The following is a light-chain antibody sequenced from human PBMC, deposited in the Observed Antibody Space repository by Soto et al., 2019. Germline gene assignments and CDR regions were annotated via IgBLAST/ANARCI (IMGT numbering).Light chain of an antibody. CDR1: QSVSSSY. Sequence: EVVLTQSPGTLSLSPGERATLSCTASQSVSSSYLAWSQQKPGQAPRLLIYGASSRATGISDRFSGSGSGTDFTLTISRLEPEDFAVYYCQQDGSSPPYTFGQGTKLE. J-gene: IGKJ2*01. CDR3: QQDGSSPPYT. V-gene: IGKV3-20*01. CDR2: GAS.